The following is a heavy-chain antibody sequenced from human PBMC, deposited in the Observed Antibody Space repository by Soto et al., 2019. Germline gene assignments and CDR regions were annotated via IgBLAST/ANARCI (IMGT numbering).Heavy chain of an antibody. D-gene: IGHD6-13*01. CDR2: IIPYYNTL. CDR3: ASGASSWYPYFFDS. V-gene: IGHV1-69*01. J-gene: IGHJ4*02. CDR1: EGTFNSYA. Sequence: QAQVVQSGAEVRKPGSSLKLSCKASEGTFNSYAIAWVRQAPGQGLEWMGGIIPYYNTLNYAQKFQDRVTITADDSTNTVYMELSSLRSDDTAVYFCASGASSWYPYFFDSWAQGTLVTVSS.